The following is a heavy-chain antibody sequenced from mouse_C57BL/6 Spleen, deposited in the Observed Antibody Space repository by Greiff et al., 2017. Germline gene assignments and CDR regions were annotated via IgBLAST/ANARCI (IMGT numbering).Heavy chain of an antibody. J-gene: IGHJ4*01. CDR2: IDPSDSET. V-gene: IGHV1-52*01. CDR1: GYTFTSYW. CDR3: ARRAYYGSSPGAMDY. Sequence: QVQLQQPGAELVRPGSSVKLSCKASGYTFTSYWMHWVKQRPIQGLEWIGNIDPSDSETHYNQKFKDKATLTVDKSSSTAYMQLSSRTSEDSAVYYCARRAYYGSSPGAMDYWGQGTSVTVSS. D-gene: IGHD1-1*01.